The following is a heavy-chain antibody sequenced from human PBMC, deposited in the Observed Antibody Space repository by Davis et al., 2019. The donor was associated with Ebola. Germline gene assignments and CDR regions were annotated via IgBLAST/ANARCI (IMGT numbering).Heavy chain of an antibody. Sequence: PSETLSLTCTVSGGSISSYYWSWIRQPPGKGLEWIGYIYYSGSTNYNPSLKSRVTISVDTSKNQFSLKLSSVTAADTAVYYCARDRVLRFLERLSGNAFDIWGQGTMVTVSS. CDR2: IYYSGST. D-gene: IGHD3-3*01. CDR3: ARDRVLRFLERLSGNAFDI. CDR1: GGSISSYY. V-gene: IGHV4-59*01. J-gene: IGHJ3*02.